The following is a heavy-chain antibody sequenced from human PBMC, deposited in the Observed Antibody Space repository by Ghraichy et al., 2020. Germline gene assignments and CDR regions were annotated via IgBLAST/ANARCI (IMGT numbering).Heavy chain of an antibody. J-gene: IGHJ4*02. CDR1: GFTFDDFA. V-gene: IGHV3-43*02. D-gene: IGHD2-15*01. CDR2: VSKNGGGT. CDR3: AKVRYCSGENCYSRYYVDY. Sequence: GGSLRLSCTASGFTFDDFAMHWVRQAPGKGLEWVSAVSKNGGGTYYADSVKGRFTISRDNRKNSLYLQMNSLRTEDTALYYCAKVRYCSGENCYSRYYVDYWGQGALVTVSS.